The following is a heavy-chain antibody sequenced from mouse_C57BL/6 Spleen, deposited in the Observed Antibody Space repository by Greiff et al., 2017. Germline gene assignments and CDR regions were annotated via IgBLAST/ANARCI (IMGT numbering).Heavy chain of an antibody. Sequence: VQLQQSGAELVRPGTSVTVSCKASGYAFTNYLIEWVKQRPGQGLEWIGVINTGGGGTTYNEKFKGKGALTADKSSSTAYMQLSSLKSEDSAVYFCARRGRGREGIDYWGQGTSVTVSS. CDR3: ARRGRGREGIDY. CDR2: INTGGGGT. CDR1: GYAFTNYL. D-gene: IGHD1-1*01. J-gene: IGHJ4*01. V-gene: IGHV1-54*01.